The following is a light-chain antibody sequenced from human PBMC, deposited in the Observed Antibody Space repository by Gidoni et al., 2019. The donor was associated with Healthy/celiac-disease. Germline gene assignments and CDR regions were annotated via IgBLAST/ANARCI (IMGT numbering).Light chain of an antibody. Sequence: VLTHPPSASGTPGQWVTISCSGSSSNIGSNTVNWYQQLPGTAPKLLIYSNNQRPSGVPDRFSGSKSGTSASLAISGLQSEDEADYYCAAWDDSLNGPVFGGGTKLTVL. CDR3: AAWDDSLNGPV. J-gene: IGLJ2*01. CDR2: SNN. V-gene: IGLV1-44*01. CDR1: SSNIGSNT.